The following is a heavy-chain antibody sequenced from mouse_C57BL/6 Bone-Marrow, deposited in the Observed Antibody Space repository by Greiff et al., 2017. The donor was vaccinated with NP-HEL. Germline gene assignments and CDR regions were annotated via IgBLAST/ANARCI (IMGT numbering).Heavy chain of an antibody. J-gene: IGHJ4*01. CDR2: ISGGGGNT. CDR1: GFTFSSYT. D-gene: IGHD1-1*01. CDR3: ARGNSYYYGSSYSYYYAMDY. Sequence: EVKLVESGGGLVKPGGSLKLSCAASGFTFSSYTMSWVRQTPEKRLEWVATISGGGGNTYYPDSVKGRFTISRDNAKNTLYLQMSSLRSEDTALYYCARGNSYYYGSSYSYYYAMDYWGQGTSVTVSS. V-gene: IGHV5-9*01.